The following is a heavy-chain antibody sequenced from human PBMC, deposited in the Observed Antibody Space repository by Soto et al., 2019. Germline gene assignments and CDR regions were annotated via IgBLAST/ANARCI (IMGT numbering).Heavy chain of an antibody. V-gene: IGHV3-23*01. CDR3: AKSLSMATSFDY. D-gene: IGHD2-21*01. Sequence: GGSLRLSCAASGFTFSSYAMNWVRQVPGKGPEWVSHISVTGDTYYADSVKGRFTISRDNSKNTLFLQMNSLRAEDTAVYYCAKSLSMATSFDYWGQGTPVTVSS. CDR2: ISVTGDT. CDR1: GFTFSSYA. J-gene: IGHJ4*02.